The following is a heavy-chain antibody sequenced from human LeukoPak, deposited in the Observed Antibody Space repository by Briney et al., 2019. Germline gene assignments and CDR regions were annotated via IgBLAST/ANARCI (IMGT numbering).Heavy chain of an antibody. J-gene: IGHJ3*02. CDR1: GGSFSGYY. V-gene: IGHV4-34*01. CDR2: INHSGST. D-gene: IGHD3-3*01. Sequence: SETLSLTCAVCGGSFSGYYWSWIRQPPGKGLEWIGEINHSGSTNYNPSLKGRVTISVDTSKNQFSLKLSSVTAADTAVYYCARVSSRFLEWLLYRSYAFDIWGQGTMVTVSS. CDR3: ARVSSRFLEWLLYRSYAFDI.